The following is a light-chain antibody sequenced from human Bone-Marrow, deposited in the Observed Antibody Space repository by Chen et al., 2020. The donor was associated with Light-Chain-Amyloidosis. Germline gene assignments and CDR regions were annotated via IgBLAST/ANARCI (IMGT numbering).Light chain of an antibody. CDR2: RDT. CDR3: QSADSSGTYEVI. V-gene: IGLV3-25*03. J-gene: IGLJ2*01. CDR1: DLPTKY. Sequence: SYELTQPPSVSLSPGQTARITGSGDDLPTKYAYWYQQKPGQAPVLVIHRDTERPSGISERFSGSRSGTTATLTISGVQAEDEADYHCQSADSSGTYEVIFGGGTKLTVL.